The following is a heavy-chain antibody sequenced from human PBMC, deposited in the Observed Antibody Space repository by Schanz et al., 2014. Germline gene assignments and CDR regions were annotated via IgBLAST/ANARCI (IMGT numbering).Heavy chain of an antibody. CDR1: GGSISSYY. V-gene: IGHV4-59*01. CDR2: IYYSGDT. D-gene: IGHD2-2*01. Sequence: QLQLQESGPGLVKPSETLSLTCTVSGGSISSYYWSWIRQPPGKGLEWIGYIYYSGDTNYNPSLKGRVTISVDTSTNQFALNLISVTAADTAVCYCATQGIGYQPGRCHSYIDVWGRGTTITVSS. J-gene: IGHJ6*03. CDR3: ATQGIGYQPGRCHSYIDV.